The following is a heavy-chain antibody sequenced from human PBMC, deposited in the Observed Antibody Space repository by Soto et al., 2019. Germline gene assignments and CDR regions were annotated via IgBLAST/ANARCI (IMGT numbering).Heavy chain of an antibody. Sequence: EVQLVETGGGLIQPGGSLRLSCAASGFTVSSNHMSWVRQAPGKGLEWVSLIYTGGSTYYADSVQGRFTISRDNSKNTLYLQMNSLRAEDTAVYYCASVGAPRPVYGMDVWGQGTTVIVSS. D-gene: IGHD1-26*01. CDR1: GFTVSSNH. CDR2: IYTGGST. J-gene: IGHJ6*02. V-gene: IGHV3-53*02. CDR3: ASVGAPRPVYGMDV.